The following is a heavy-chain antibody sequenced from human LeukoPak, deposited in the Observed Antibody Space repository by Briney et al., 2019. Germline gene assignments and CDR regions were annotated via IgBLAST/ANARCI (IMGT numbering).Heavy chain of an antibody. CDR3: ARAQNYDSSGYLDY. CDR1: GFTFSSYG. Sequence: GGSLRLSCAASGFTFSSYGMHWVRQAPGKGLEWVSGINWNGGSIGYADSMQGRFTISRDNAKNSLYLQMNSLRADDTALYYCARAQNYDSSGYLDYWGQGALVTVSS. V-gene: IGHV3-20*04. D-gene: IGHD3-22*01. J-gene: IGHJ4*02. CDR2: INWNGGSI.